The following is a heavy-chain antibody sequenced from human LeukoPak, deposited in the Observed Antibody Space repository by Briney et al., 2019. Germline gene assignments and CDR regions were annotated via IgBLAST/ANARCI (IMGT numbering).Heavy chain of an antibody. D-gene: IGHD3-22*01. Sequence: SETLSLTCTVSGYSISSSYYWGWIRQPPGKGLEWIGSIYYSGSTYYNPSLKSRVTISVDTSKNQFSLKLSSVTAADTAVYYCARAGYYDSSGYTNWGQGTLVTVSS. CDR3: ARAGYYDSSGYTN. CDR2: IYYSGST. V-gene: IGHV4-38-2*02. J-gene: IGHJ4*02. CDR1: GYSISSSYY.